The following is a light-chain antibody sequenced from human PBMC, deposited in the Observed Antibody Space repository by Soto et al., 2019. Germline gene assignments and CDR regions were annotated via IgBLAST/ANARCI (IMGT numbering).Light chain of an antibody. CDR2: DAS. V-gene: IGKV3-11*01. J-gene: IGKJ4*01. CDR1: QSIGVY. CDR3: QQRYAWPPLT. Sequence: ETVLTQSPATLSLSPGERATLSCRASQSIGVYLGWYQQKPGQAPRLLIYDASNRATGIPARFSGSGSGTDFTLTISSLEPEDFAVYYCQQRYAWPPLTFGGGTKVEIK.